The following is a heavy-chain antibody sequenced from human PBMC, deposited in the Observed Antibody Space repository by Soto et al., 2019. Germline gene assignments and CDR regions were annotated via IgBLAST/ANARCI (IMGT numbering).Heavy chain of an antibody. D-gene: IGHD2-8*01. J-gene: IGHJ4*02. V-gene: IGHV1-18*01. Sequence: ASVKVSCKASGYIFSSYGISWVRQAPGQGLEWMGWISVYNGNTNYAQKLQGRVTMTTDTTTSTAYMDLRSLRSDDTAIYYCARVPVPNGILIDYWGQGTLVTVSS. CDR1: GYIFSSYG. CDR3: ARVPVPNGILIDY. CDR2: ISVYNGNT.